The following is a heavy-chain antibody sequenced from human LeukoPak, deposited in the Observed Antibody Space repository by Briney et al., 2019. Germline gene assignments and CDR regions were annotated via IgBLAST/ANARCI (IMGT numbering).Heavy chain of an antibody. J-gene: IGHJ5*02. D-gene: IGHD6-25*01. CDR2: ISGSSSPI. CDR3: AREPAAAGKNWFDP. Sequence: GGSLRLSCVVSGFTFSGYSMNWVRQAPGKGLEWVSYISGSSSPIFYVDSVKGRFTISRDNAKNSLYLQMNSLRAEDTAIYYCAREPAAAGKNWFDPWGQGTLVTVSS. V-gene: IGHV3-48*04. CDR1: GFTFSGYS.